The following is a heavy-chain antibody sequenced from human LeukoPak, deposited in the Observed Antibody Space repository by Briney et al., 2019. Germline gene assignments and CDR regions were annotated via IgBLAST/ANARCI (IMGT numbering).Heavy chain of an antibody. CDR1: GGTFSSYA. V-gene: IGHV1-69*13. CDR2: IIPIFGTA. J-gene: IGHJ6*02. CDR3: ARDLRTSLSYVDYYYYGMDV. Sequence: ASVKVSCKASGGTFSSYAISWVRQAPGQGLEWMGGIIPIFGTANYAQKFQGRVTITADESTSTAYMELSSLRSEDTAVYYCARDLRTSLSYVDYYYYGMDVWGQGTTVTVSS. D-gene: IGHD1-26*01.